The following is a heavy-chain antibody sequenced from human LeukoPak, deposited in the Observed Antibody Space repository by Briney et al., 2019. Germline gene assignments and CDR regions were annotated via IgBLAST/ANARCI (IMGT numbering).Heavy chain of an antibody. J-gene: IGHJ5*01. CDR1: GFTFSSYA. CDR2: ISYDGSNK. Sequence: GRSLRLSCAASGFTFSSYAMHWVRQAPGKGLEWVAVISYDGSNKYYADSVKGRFTISRDNSKNTLYLQMNSLRAEDTAVYYCARASSPILNWFDPWGKGTTVTVSS. V-gene: IGHV3-30-3*01. CDR3: ARASSPILNWFDP. D-gene: IGHD2-2*01.